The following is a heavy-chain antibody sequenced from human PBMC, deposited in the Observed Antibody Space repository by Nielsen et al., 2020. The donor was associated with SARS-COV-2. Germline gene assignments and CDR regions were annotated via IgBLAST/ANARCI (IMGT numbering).Heavy chain of an antibody. Sequence: SETLSLTCAVSGGSISRNNWWSWVRQPPGKGLEWIGEINHSGSTNYNPSLKSRVTMSVDKSKNQFSLNLISVTAADTAVYYCARGEERGSGTVYSDYWGQGALVTVSS. V-gene: IGHV4-4*02. CDR3: ARGEERGSGTVYSDY. CDR2: INHSGST. D-gene: IGHD6-25*01. J-gene: IGHJ4*02. CDR1: GGSISRNNW.